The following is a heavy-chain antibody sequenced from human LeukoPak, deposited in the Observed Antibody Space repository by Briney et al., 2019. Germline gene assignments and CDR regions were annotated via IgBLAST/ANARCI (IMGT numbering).Heavy chain of an antibody. D-gene: IGHD3-16*01. CDR1: GFTLSSYN. J-gene: IGHJ5*02. V-gene: IGHV3-21*04. Sequence: PGGSLRLSCVASGFTLSSYNMKWVRQAPGKRLEWVSSISWRSSDIEYADSVKGRFTISRDNSKNTLYLQMNSLRAEDTAVYYCAKGTQFGSTHWFDPWGQGTLVTVSS. CDR2: ISWRSSDI. CDR3: AKGTQFGSTHWFDP.